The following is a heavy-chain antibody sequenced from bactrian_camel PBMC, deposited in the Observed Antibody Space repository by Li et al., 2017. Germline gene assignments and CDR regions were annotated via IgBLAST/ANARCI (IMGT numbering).Heavy chain of an antibody. CDR1: GFSFSANC. CDR2: IDSDGST. V-gene: IGHV3S53*01. CDR3: AAVGVFPLDMSLSEALGSPLYSY. D-gene: IGHD3*01. J-gene: IGHJ4*01. Sequence: HVQLVESGGGSVQPGGSLTLSCTASGFSFSANCLGWFRQAPGKEREGVAAIDSDGSTSYADSVKGRFAISKDSAKNTLYLQMNSLLPEDTGMYYCAAVGVFPLDMSLSEALGSPLYSYWGQGTQVTVS.